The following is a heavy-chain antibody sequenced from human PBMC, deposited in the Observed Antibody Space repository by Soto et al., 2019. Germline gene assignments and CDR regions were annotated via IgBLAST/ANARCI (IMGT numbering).Heavy chain of an antibody. D-gene: IGHD2-15*01. CDR1: GFTFDIYW. CDR3: ARDGSCYGGACWFDP. Sequence: GGSLRLSCAASGFTFDIYWMNWVRQVPGKGLVWLAGIKSDGTIANSADSVKGRFTISRDNAKNTLYLQMNCLRAEDTAVYYCARDGSCYGGACWFDPWGQGTLVTVSS. J-gene: IGHJ5*02. V-gene: IGHV3-74*01. CDR2: IKSDGTIA.